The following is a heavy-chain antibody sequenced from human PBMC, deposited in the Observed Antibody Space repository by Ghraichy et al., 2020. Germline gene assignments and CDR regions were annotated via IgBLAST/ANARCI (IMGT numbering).Heavy chain of an antibody. D-gene: IGHD4-17*01. CDR3: VHSTVTTDGGWFDP. Sequence: SGPTLVKPTQTLTLTCTFSGFSLSTSGVGVGWIRQPPGKALEWLALIYWDDDKRYSPSLKSRLTITQDTSKNQVVLTMTNMDPVDTATYYCVHSTVTTDGGWFDPWGQGTLVTVSS. J-gene: IGHJ5*02. V-gene: IGHV2-5*02. CDR2: IYWDDDK. CDR1: GFSLSTSGVG.